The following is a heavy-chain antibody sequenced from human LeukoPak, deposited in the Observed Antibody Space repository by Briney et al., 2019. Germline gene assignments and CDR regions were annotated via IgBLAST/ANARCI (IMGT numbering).Heavy chain of an antibody. CDR2: ISYDGSNK. J-gene: IGHJ5*02. CDR3: ARGKAAYRLNNWFDP. CDR1: TFTFSSYA. Sequence: PGGSRRLSSAAATFTFSSYAMHWDRQAQGKGREWEAVISYDGSNKYYAHSVKGRFTISGDNSKNTLYLQMNSLRAEDTAVYYCARGKAAYRLNNWFDPWGQGTLVTVSS. D-gene: IGHD6-13*01. V-gene: IGHV3-30*08.